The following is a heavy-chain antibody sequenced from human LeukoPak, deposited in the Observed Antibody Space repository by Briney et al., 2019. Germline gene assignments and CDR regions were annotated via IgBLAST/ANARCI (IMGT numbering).Heavy chain of an antibody. Sequence: GGSLRLSCAASGFTFSSYAMSWVRQAPGKGLEWVSAISGSGGSTYYADSVKGRFTISRDNSKNTLYLQMNSLRAEDTAVYYCAKRRNKGYCYDSSGAYYFDYWGQGTLVTVSS. CDR3: AKRRNKGYCYDSSGAYYFDY. J-gene: IGHJ4*02. CDR2: ISGSGGST. CDR1: GFTFSSYA. V-gene: IGHV3-23*01. D-gene: IGHD3-22*01.